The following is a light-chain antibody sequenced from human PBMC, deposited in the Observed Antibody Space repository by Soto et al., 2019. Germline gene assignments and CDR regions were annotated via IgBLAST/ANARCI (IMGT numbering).Light chain of an antibody. CDR1: RTINTY. CDR3: QQYGTSIQT. V-gene: IGKV1-39*01. J-gene: IGKJ1*01. CDR2: GAS. Sequence: DVRMTQSPSSLSASVGDTITITCRASRTINTYLNWFQQKPGEPPRLLIYGASTLHDGVPSRFSGSGSGADFTLTISGLQPEDFASYHCQQYGTSIQTFGQGTKVEIK.